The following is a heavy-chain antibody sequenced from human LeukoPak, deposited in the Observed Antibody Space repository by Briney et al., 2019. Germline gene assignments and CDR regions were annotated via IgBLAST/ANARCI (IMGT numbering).Heavy chain of an antibody. CDR1: GFTFSSYG. CDR2: IRYDGSNK. CDR3: AKAPTGTTADYFDY. V-gene: IGHV3-30*02. D-gene: IGHD1-7*01. Sequence: PGGYLRLYCAASGFTFSSYGMHWVRQAPGKGLEWVAFIRYDGSNKYYADSVKGRFTISRDNSKNTLYLQMNSLRAEDTAVYYCAKAPTGTTADYFDYWGQGTLVTVSS. J-gene: IGHJ4*02.